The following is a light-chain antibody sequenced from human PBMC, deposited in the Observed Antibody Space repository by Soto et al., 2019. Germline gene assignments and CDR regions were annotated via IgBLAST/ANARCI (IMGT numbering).Light chain of an antibody. CDR3: QQYDILPIT. CDR2: DAS. J-gene: IGKJ5*01. CDR1: QDISNS. Sequence: IRMTQSPSSFSASTGDRVTITCRASQDISNSLAWYQQKPGKAPNLLIYDASNLEIGVPSRFSGSGSGTHFTFTISSLQTEDIGTYYCQQYDILPITFGRGTRLEIK. V-gene: IGKV1-33*01.